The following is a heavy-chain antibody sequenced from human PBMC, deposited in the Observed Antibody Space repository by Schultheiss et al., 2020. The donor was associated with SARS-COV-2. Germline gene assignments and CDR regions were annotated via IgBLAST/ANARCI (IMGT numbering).Heavy chain of an antibody. CDR3: AIFNPGLYYFDY. Sequence: GSLRLSCAVYGGSFSGYYWSWIRQPPGKGLEWIGYIYYSGSTYYNPSLKSRVTISVDTSKNQFSLKLSSVTAADTAVYYCAIFNPGLYYFDYWGQGTLVTVSS. V-gene: IGHV4-34*01. CDR2: IYYSGST. D-gene: IGHD3-22*01. J-gene: IGHJ4*02. CDR1: GGSFSGYY.